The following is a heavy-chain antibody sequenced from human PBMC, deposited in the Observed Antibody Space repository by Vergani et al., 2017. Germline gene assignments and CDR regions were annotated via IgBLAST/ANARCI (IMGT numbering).Heavy chain of an antibody. J-gene: IGHJ1*01. Sequence: QVQLVQSGAEVKKPGASVKVSCKASGYTFTSYGISWVRQAPGQGLEWMGWISAYNGNTNYAQKLQSRVTMTTDNSTSTAYMELRSLRYDDTAVYYCATKSCGTPGCQIGYFSEWGQGTLVTVSS. CDR3: ATKSCGTPGCQIGYFSE. D-gene: IGHD1-1*01. CDR1: GYTFTSYG. V-gene: IGHV1-18*01. CDR2: ISAYNGNT.